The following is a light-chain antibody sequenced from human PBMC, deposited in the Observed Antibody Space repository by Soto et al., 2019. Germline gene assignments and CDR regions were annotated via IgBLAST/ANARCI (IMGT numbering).Light chain of an antibody. J-gene: IGKJ1*01. Sequence: DIQMTQSPSSLSASVGDRVTITCRASQSITTYLNWYQQRPGQGPKLLIYAASTLQSGVPLRFSGSGSGTEFTLTISGLQPEDFATYYCQQAYSNLLWTFGQGTKVEVK. CDR2: AAS. V-gene: IGKV1-39*01. CDR1: QSITTY. CDR3: QQAYSNLLWT.